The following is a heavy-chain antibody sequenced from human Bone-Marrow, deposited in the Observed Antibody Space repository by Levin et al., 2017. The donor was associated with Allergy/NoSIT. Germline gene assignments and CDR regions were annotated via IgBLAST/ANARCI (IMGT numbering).Heavy chain of an antibody. Sequence: SSETLSLTCTVSGGSITSASHYWGWIRQPPGKGLEWIGSIYYSGTTYYNLSLKSRVTISVDTSKNQFALKVSSVTAADTAVYYCARHSITVAVLDNWGQGTLVTVSS. J-gene: IGHJ4*02. CDR3: ARHSITVAVLDN. V-gene: IGHV4-39*01. CDR2: IYYSGTT. D-gene: IGHD6-19*01. CDR1: GGSITSASHY.